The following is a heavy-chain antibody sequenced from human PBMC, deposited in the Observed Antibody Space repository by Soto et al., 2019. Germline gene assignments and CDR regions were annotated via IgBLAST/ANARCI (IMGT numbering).Heavy chain of an antibody. CDR1: GGSISSGGYY. V-gene: IGHV4-31*03. Sequence: SETLSLTCTVSGGSISSGGYYWSWIRQHPGKGLEWIGYIYYSGSTYYNPSLKSRVTISVDTSKNQFSLKLSSVTAADTAVYYCARDRTTGGMDVWGQGTTVTVSS. CDR3: ARDRTTGGMDV. CDR2: IYYSGST. D-gene: IGHD4-4*01. J-gene: IGHJ6*02.